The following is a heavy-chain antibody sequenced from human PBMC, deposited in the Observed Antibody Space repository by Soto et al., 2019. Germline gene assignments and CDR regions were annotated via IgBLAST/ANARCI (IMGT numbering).Heavy chain of an antibody. Sequence: PSETLSLTCAVSGGSISSGGYSWSWIRQPPGKGLEWIGYIYHSGSTYYNPSLKSRVTISVDRSKNQFSLKLSSVTAADTAVYYCARATPSAAPQHFDYWGQGTLVTVSS. CDR2: IYHSGST. CDR1: GGSISSGGYS. J-gene: IGHJ4*02. V-gene: IGHV4-30-2*01. CDR3: ARATPSAAPQHFDY.